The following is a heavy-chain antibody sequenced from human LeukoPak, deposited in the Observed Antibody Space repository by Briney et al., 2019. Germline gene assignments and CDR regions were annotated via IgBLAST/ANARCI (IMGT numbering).Heavy chain of an antibody. D-gene: IGHD3-9*01. CDR3: AREILTGYTSDYYYMDV. Sequence: KPSETLSLTCTVSGGSISSDYWCWIRQPPGKGLEWIGYIYNSGTTNYNPSLKSRVTISVDTSKNQFSLKLISVTAADTAVYYCAREILTGYTSDYYYMDVWGKGTTVTVSS. J-gene: IGHJ6*03. CDR2: IYNSGTT. CDR1: GGSISSDY. V-gene: IGHV4-59*01.